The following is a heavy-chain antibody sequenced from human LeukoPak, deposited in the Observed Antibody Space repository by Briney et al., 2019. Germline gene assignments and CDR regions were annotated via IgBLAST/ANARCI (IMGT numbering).Heavy chain of an antibody. J-gene: IGHJ4*02. D-gene: IGHD4-17*01. CDR1: GGSISSYY. CDR2: IYYSGST. Sequence: SETLSLTCTVSGGSISSYYGSWIRQPPGKGLEWIGYIYYSGSTTYNPSLKSRVTMSVDTSKNQFSLKLSSVTAADTAVYYWARGFAYADTGSFDYWGQGTLVTVSS. CDR3: ARGFAYADTGSFDY. V-gene: IGHV4-59*01.